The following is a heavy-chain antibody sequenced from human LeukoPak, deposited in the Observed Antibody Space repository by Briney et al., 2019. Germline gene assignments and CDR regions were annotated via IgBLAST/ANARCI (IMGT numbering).Heavy chain of an antibody. D-gene: IGHD4-23*01. CDR3: ARDVGRVWATVVRVDAFDV. V-gene: IGHV4-31*03. Sequence: PSETLSLTCTVSGGSISSGDYYWSWVRQPPGKGLEWIGYIYYSGSTYYYPSLKSRFTISVDTSKNQFSLKLIFVTAADTAVYYCARDVGRVWATVVRVDAFDVWGQGTMVTVSS. J-gene: IGHJ3*01. CDR2: IYYSGST. CDR1: GGSISSGDYY.